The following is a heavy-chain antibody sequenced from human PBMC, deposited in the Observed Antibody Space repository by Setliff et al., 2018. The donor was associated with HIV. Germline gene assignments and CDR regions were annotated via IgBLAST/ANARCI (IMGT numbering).Heavy chain of an antibody. D-gene: IGHD3-3*01. V-gene: IGHV4-34*01. J-gene: IGHJ5*02. CDR3: ARGFTIFGVGFSADPTGNWFDP. Sequence: SETLSLTCAVYGGSFSGFYWSWIRQAPGKGLEWIGEINHSGKTNYNPSLKSRITFSVDTSENQFALKLAAVTDADPAVYYCARGFTIFGVGFSADPTGNWFDPWGQGTLVTVSS. CDR1: GGSFSGFY. CDR2: INHSGKT.